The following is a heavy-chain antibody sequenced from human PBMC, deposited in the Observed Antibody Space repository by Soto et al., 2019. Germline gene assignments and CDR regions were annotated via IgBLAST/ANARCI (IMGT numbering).Heavy chain of an antibody. Sequence: QVQLLESGGGLVKPGGSLRLSCAASGFIFRDFYMSWIRQVPGKSLEWLSKISSSSSSTDYADSVKGRFTISRDNAKNSLYLQMSSLRAEDTAVYYCARDRGGGLIFGCHYGMDVWCQGTTVTVSS. CDR3: ARDRGGGLIFGCHYGMDV. CDR2: ISSSSSST. D-gene: IGHD2-15*01. J-gene: IGHJ6*02. V-gene: IGHV3-11*06. CDR1: GFIFRDFY.